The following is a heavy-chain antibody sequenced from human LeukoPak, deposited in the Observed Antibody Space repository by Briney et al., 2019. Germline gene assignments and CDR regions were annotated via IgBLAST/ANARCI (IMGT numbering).Heavy chain of an antibody. Sequence: SETLSLTCTVSGGSISSYYWSWIRQPPGKGLEWIGYIFYSGRPDYNPSLKSRVTISVDTSKNQFSLKLSSVTAADTAVYYCARGRGYSYGYGMDVWGQGTTVTVSS. CDR2: IFYSGRP. V-gene: IGHV4-59*12. CDR1: GGSISSYY. J-gene: IGHJ6*02. D-gene: IGHD5-18*01. CDR3: ARGRGYSYGYGMDV.